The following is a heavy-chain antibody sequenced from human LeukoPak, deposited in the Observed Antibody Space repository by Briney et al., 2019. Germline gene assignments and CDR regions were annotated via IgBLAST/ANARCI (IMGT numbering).Heavy chain of an antibody. V-gene: IGHV4-30-2*01. CDR1: GGSLSSGGYY. J-gene: IGHJ4*02. Sequence: PSQTLSLTCTVYGGSLSSGGYYWSWSRQPPGKGLEWIGYIYHSGSTYYNPSLKSRVTISVDRSKNQFSLKLSSVTAADTAVYYCASGAAGWYAFDYWGQGTLVTVSS. CDR3: ASGAAGWYAFDY. CDR2: IYHSGST. D-gene: IGHD6-13*01.